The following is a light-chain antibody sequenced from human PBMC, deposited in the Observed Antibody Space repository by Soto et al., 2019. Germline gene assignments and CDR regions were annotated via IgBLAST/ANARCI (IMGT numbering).Light chain of an antibody. CDR1: QSVSYY. J-gene: IGKJ1*01. Sequence: IGLTHSPGTLSLSPGERATLSCRASQSVSYYLAWYQQKPGQAPSLLIYAASNTAPGIPDRFSGSGSGTDFTLTISRLEPEDFAVYYCQQYGSSGTFGQGTKVDIK. V-gene: IGKV3-20*01. CDR2: AAS. CDR3: QQYGSSGT.